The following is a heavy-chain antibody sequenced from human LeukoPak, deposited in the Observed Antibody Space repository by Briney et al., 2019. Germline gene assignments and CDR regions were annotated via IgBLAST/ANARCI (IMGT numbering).Heavy chain of an antibody. CDR2: NNPNSGCT. CDR1: VYTFTGYY. J-gene: IGHJ5*02. D-gene: IGHD3-9*01. Sequence: ASVNVSFKASVYTFTGYYKHWVRQAPGQGLEGMGLNNPNSGCTNYGKKFKGRVTMTRDKSISTAYMELYSLRSDDTAVYYCARGWYYDILTGYYDHNWLDPWGQGTLVTVSS. V-gene: IGHV1-2*02. CDR3: ARGWYYDILTGYYDHNWLDP.